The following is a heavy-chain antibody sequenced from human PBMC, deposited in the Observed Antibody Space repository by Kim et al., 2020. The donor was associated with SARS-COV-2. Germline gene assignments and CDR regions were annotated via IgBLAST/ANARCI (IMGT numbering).Heavy chain of an antibody. D-gene: IGHD2-15*01. CDR2: IIPILGIA. CDR1: GGTFSSYT. J-gene: IGHJ4*02. CDR3: AREEGGN. Sequence: SVKVSCKASGGTFSSYTINWVRQAPGQGLEWMGRIIPILGIANYAQKFQGRITITADKSTTTAYVELSSLRSEDTAVYYCAREEGGNWGQGTLVTVSS. V-gene: IGHV1-69*04.